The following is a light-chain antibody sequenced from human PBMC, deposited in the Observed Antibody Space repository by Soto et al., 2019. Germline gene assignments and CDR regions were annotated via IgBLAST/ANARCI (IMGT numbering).Light chain of an antibody. Sequence: QSALTQPPSASGSPGQSVTISCTGTSSDIGVYDFVSWYQQHPGKAPKVIIYQVNKRPSGVPDRFSGSKSGNTASLTVSGLQAEDEADYYCQSYDSSLSGSGVFGGGTKLTVL. CDR1: SSDIGVYDF. J-gene: IGLJ3*02. CDR3: QSYDSSLSGSGV. V-gene: IGLV2-8*01. CDR2: QVN.